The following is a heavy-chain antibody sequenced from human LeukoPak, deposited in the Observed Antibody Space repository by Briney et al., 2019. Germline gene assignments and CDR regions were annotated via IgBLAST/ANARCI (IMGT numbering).Heavy chain of an antibody. V-gene: IGHV3-23*01. CDR1: GFTFSSYA. D-gene: IGHD3-3*01. Sequence: GGSLRLSCAASGFTFSSYAMSWVRQAPGKGLEGVSAISGSGGSTYYADSVKGRFTISRDNSKNTLFLQMNSLRAEDAALYYCAKQSFLEYFFDNWGQGTLVTVSS. CDR3: AKQSFLEYFFDN. CDR2: ISGSGGST. J-gene: IGHJ4*02.